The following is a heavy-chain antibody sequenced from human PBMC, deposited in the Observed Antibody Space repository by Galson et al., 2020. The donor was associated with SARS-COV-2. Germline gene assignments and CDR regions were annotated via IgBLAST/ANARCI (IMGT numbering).Heavy chain of an antibody. J-gene: IGHJ3*02. CDR2: IRSKANSYAT. D-gene: IGHD6-6*01. CDR1: GFSFSGSA. Sequence: GESLKISCAASGFSFSGSAMHWVRRASGKGLEWVGRIRSKANSYATTYAASVKGRFTISRDDSKNTAYLQMNSLKTEDTAVYYCTRVPPHGSSFWDAFDIWGQGTMVTVSS. CDR3: TRVPPHGSSFWDAFDI. V-gene: IGHV3-73*01.